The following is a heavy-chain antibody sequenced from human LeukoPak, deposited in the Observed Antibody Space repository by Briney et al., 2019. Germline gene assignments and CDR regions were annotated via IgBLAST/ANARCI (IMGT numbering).Heavy chain of an antibody. Sequence: GGSLRLSCPASGFTFSSYAMSWVRQAPGKGLEWVSAISGSGAGTYYADSVKGRFTISRDNSNNTLYLQMNSLRAEDTAVYYCAKEKCGGDCYFPYYYGMDVWGQGTTVTVSS. CDR2: ISGSGAGT. J-gene: IGHJ6*02. CDR1: GFTFSSYA. CDR3: AKEKCGGDCYFPYYYGMDV. V-gene: IGHV3-23*01. D-gene: IGHD2-21*02.